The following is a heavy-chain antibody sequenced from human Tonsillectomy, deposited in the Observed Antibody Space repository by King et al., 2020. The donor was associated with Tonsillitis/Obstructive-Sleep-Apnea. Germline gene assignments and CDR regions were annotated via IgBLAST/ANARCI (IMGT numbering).Heavy chain of an antibody. V-gene: IGHV3-23*04. Sequence: VQLVESGGGLVQPGGSLRLSCAASGSTFSSYAMSWVRQAPGKGLEWVSAISGSGVSTYYADPVKGRFTFSRDNSKNTLYLQMNSLRSEDTAVYYCAKCGYCTNGVCYTLGLYYYYYMDVWGKGTTVTVSS. CDR3: AKCGYCTNGVCYTLGLYYYYYMDV. J-gene: IGHJ6*03. CDR1: GSTFSSYA. CDR2: ISGSGVST. D-gene: IGHD2-8*01.